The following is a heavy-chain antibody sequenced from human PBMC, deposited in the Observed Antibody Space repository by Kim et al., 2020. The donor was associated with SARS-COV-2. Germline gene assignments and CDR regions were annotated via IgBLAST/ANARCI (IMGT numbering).Heavy chain of an antibody. D-gene: IGHD3-3*01. CDR2: IKSRADGGTT. CDR3: ATERFLGYCSTPDCQRDFRSDYLYYFDS. J-gene: IGHJ4*02. Sequence: GGSLRLSCAASGFPFKSAWMSWVRQAPGKGLEWVGHIKSRADGGTTEYAASVKGRCTISRDDSKNTLSLHISNLKTEDTAVYYCATERFLGYCSTPDCQRDFRSDYLYYFDSWGQGALVTVSS. V-gene: IGHV3-15*01. CDR1: GFPFKSAW.